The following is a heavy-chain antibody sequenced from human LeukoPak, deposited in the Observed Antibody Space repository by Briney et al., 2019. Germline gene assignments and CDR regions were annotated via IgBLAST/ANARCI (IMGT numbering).Heavy chain of an antibody. CDR1: GFTFSSYA. CDR2: MSGSCGST. Sequence: GGSLRLSCAASGFTFSSYAMSWGRQAPGKGLEWVSAMSGSCGSTYYADSVKGRFTISRDNSKNTLYLQMNSLRAEDTAVYYCATSAPILTGSQYYYYYYGMDAWGQGTTVTVSS. V-gene: IGHV3-23*01. J-gene: IGHJ6*02. CDR3: ATSAPILTGSQYYYYYYGMDA. D-gene: IGHD3-9*01.